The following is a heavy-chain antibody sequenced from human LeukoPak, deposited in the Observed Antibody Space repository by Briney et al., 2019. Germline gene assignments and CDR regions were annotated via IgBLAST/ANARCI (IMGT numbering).Heavy chain of an antibody. Sequence: PGGSLRLSCAASGFTFSDYNMHWVRQAPGQGLEWVSLTSNDGSNKYYAVSVKGRFTISRDNSKNTLYLQMNSLRAEDTAVYYCAKAYYMDVWGKGTTVTVSS. CDR1: GFTFSDYN. J-gene: IGHJ6*03. V-gene: IGHV3-30-3*01. CDR3: AKAYYMDV. CDR2: TSNDGSNK.